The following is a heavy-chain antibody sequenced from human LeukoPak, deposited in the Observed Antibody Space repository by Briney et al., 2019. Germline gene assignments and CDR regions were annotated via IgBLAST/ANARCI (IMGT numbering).Heavy chain of an antibody. V-gene: IGHV1-3*01. CDR2: INADTDNT. CDR1: GYTFTTYA. Sequence: ASVKVSCKASGYTFTTYAMHWVRQAPGQRLEWMGWINADTDNTKYSQKFQGRVTITRDTSASTAYMELSSLRSEDTAVYYCARPEYSGSYYYGMDVWGQGTTVTVSS. J-gene: IGHJ6*02. D-gene: IGHD1-26*01. CDR3: ARPEYSGSYYYGMDV.